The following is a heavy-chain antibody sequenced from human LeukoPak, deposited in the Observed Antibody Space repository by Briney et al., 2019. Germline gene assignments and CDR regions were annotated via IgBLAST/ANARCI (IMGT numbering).Heavy chain of an antibody. Sequence: TVKVSCKISGGTFNNSAISGVRQAPGQGLEWLGGIIPLFGTARYAQKFQGRVTITKDESTRTVYFELTSLTSDDTAVYYCARDVHGDYGSGWFDPWGQGTLVSVSS. CDR1: GGTFNNSA. J-gene: IGHJ5*02. CDR3: ARDVHGDYGSGWFDP. D-gene: IGHD4-17*01. CDR2: IIPLFGTA. V-gene: IGHV1-69*05.